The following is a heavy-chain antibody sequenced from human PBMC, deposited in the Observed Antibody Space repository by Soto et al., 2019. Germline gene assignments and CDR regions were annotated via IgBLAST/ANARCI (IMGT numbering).Heavy chain of an antibody. CDR2: ISSSSSYI. CDR1: GFTFSSYS. J-gene: IGHJ6*02. V-gene: IGHV3-21*01. CDR3: ARVPYSGYENYYYYGMDV. Sequence: PGGSLRLSCAASGFTFSSYSMNWVLQAPGQGLEWVSSISSSSSYIYYADSAKGGFNISRDNAKNSLYLQTNSLRAEDTDVYYCARVPYSGYENYYYYGMDVWGQGNTVTV. D-gene: IGHD5-12*01.